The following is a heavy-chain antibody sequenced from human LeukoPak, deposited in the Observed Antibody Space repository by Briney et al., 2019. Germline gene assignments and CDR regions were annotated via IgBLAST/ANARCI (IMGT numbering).Heavy chain of an antibody. V-gene: IGHV3-23*01. Sequence: GGSLRLSCAASGFTFSSYAMGWVRQAPGKGLEWVSAISGSGGSTYYADSVKGRFTISRDNSKNTLYLQMNSLRAEDTAVYYCAKPSPSDYYDSSGWAFDIWGQGTMVTVSS. CDR2: ISGSGGST. D-gene: IGHD3-22*01. CDR3: AKPSPSDYYDSSGWAFDI. CDR1: GFTFSSYA. J-gene: IGHJ3*02.